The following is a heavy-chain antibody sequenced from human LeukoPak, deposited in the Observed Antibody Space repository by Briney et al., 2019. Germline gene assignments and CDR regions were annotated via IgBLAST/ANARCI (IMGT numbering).Heavy chain of an antibody. CDR1: GGTFSSYA. CDR3: ARGELGYSSSWTSSAFDI. D-gene: IGHD6-13*01. J-gene: IGHJ3*02. V-gene: IGHV1-69*06. Sequence: SVKVSSKASGGTFSSYAISWVRQAPGQGLEWMGGIIPIFGTANYAQKFQGRVTITADKSTSTAYMELSSLRSEDTAVYYCARGELGYSSSWTSSAFDIWGQGTMVTVSS. CDR2: IIPIFGTA.